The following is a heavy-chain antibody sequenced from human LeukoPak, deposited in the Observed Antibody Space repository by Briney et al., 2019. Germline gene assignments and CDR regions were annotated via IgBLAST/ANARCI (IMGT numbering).Heavy chain of an antibody. D-gene: IGHD3-10*02. CDR1: EFTLKDYW. CDR3: AREISMFVNAFDL. J-gene: IGHJ3*01. CDR2: INSDGSSA. Sequence: GGSLRLSCEASEFTLKDYWMHWVRQGPGKGLVWVSRINSDGSSASYADSVKGRFTISRDNAKNTLYLQMNSLRAEDTAVYYCAREISMFVNAFDLWGQGTLVAVSS. V-gene: IGHV3-74*01.